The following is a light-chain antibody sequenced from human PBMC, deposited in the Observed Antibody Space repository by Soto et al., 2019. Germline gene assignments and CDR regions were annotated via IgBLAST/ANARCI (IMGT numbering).Light chain of an antibody. V-gene: IGLV1-44*01. CDR3: AARDGSLNLMV. J-gene: IGLJ2*01. Sequence: QSVLTQPPSASGTPGQRVTISCSGSSSNIGSNTVNWYQQLPGTAPKLLIYDNNQRPSGVPDRFSGSKSGTSASLAISGLQSEDDADYSCAARDGSLNLMVFGGGTNLTVL. CDR1: SSNIGSNT. CDR2: DNN.